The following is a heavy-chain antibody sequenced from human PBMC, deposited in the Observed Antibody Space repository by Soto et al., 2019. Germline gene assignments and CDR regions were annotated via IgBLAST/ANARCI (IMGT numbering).Heavy chain of an antibody. V-gene: IGHV3-33*01. CDR2: IWYDGSNK. CDR3: ARDRAPSPGSFWSGYFDY. CDR1: GFTFSSYG. D-gene: IGHD3-3*01. J-gene: IGHJ4*02. Sequence: QVQLVESGGGVVQPGRSLRLSCAASGFTFSSYGMHWVRQAPGKGLEWVAVIWYDGSNKYYADSVKGRFTISRDNSKNTLYLQMNSLRAEDTAVYYCARDRAPSPGSFWSGYFDYWGQGTLVTVSS.